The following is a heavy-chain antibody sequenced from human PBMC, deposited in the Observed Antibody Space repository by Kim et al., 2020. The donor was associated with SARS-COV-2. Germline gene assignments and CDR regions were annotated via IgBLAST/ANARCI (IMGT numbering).Heavy chain of an antibody. Sequence: NGNTNYAPRLQGRDTMTTDTSTSTAYIELRSLRSDDTAIYYCARDGYFDLWGRGTLVTVSS. V-gene: IGHV1-18*01. J-gene: IGHJ2*01. CDR3: ARDGYFDL. CDR2: NGNT.